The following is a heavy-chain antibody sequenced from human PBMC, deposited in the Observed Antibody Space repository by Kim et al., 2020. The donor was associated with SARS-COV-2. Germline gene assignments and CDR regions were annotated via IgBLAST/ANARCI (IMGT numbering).Heavy chain of an antibody. D-gene: IGHD2-8*02. CDR3: ARGRAGVVPSPVLGLGPYYKYYAMDV. J-gene: IGHJ6*02. CDR1: GGSFSGYK. V-gene: IGHV4-34*01. Sequence: SETLSLTCAVYGGSFSGYKWSWIRQPPGKGLEWIGEINHSGSTNLSPSLKRRITISEDTSKSQFSLRLKSMTAADTAMYYCARGRAGVVPSPVLGLGPYYKYYAMDVWGRGTPVAVSS. CDR2: INHSGST.